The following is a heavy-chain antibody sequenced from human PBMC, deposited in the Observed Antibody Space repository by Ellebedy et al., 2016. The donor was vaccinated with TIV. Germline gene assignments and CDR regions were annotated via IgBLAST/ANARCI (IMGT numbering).Heavy chain of an antibody. CDR2: ISSSGSTT. V-gene: IGHV3-48*03. Sequence: GESLKISCAASGFTFSSYEVNWVRQAPGKGLEWVSYISSSGSTTYYADSVKGRFTISRDNAKSSLSLQMNSLRAEDTAVYYWARDSKGGGWYYGMDVWGQGTTVTVSS. J-gene: IGHJ6*02. CDR1: GFTFSSYE. D-gene: IGHD2-15*01. CDR3: ARDSKGGGWYYGMDV.